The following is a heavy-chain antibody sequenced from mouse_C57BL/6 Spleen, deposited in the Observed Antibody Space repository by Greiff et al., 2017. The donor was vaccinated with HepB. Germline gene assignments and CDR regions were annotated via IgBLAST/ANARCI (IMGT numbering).Heavy chain of an antibody. Sequence: VKLMESGPGLVQPSQSLSITCTVSGFSLTSYGVHWVRQSPGKGLEWLGVIWSGGSTDYNAAFISRLSISKDNSKSQVFFKMNSLQADDTAIYYCARKGVYYDYEGYAMDYWGQGTSVTVSS. J-gene: IGHJ4*01. CDR2: IWSGGST. V-gene: IGHV2-2*01. CDR1: GFSLTSYG. D-gene: IGHD2-4*01. CDR3: ARKGVYYDYEGYAMDY.